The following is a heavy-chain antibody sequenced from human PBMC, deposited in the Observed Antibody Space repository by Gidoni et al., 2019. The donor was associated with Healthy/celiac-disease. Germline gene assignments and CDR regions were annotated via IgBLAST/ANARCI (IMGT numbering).Heavy chain of an antibody. J-gene: IGHJ4*02. V-gene: IGHV3-30*01. CDR2: ISYDGSNK. CDR1: GFTFSSYA. D-gene: IGHD5-18*01. CDR3: ASRGGYSYGIDY. Sequence: ASGFTFSSYAMHWVRQAPGKGLEWVAVISYDGSNKYYADSVKGRFTISRDNSKNTLYLQMNSLRAEDTAVYYCASRGGYSYGIDYWGQGTLVTVSS.